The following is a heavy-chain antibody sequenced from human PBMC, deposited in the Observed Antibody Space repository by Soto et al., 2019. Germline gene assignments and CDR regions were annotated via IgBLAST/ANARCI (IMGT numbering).Heavy chain of an antibody. CDR1: GGSISSSSYY. CDR2: IYYSWST. CDR3: ARRIVSSSWYYYYYGMEV. D-gene: IGHD6-13*01. Sequence: PSETLSLTCTVSGGSISSSSYYWGWIRQTPGKGLEWIGSIYYSWSTYYNQSLKSRVTLSVDKSKNQFSLKLSSVTAADTAVYYCARRIVSSSWYYYYYGMEVWVQGTTVT. V-gene: IGHV4-39*01. J-gene: IGHJ6*02.